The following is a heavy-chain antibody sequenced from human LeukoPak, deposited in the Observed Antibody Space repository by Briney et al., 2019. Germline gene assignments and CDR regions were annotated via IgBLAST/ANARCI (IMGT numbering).Heavy chain of an antibody. Sequence: VASVKVSCKAPGYTFTSYYMHWVRQAPGQGLEWMGIINPSGGGTSYSQKFQGRVTMTTDTSTSTLYMELSSLRSEDTAVYYCASGAAAGTFSIGYWGQGTLLTVSS. CDR3: ASGAAAGTFSIGY. CDR2: INPSGGGT. D-gene: IGHD6-13*01. J-gene: IGHJ4*02. V-gene: IGHV1-46*01. CDR1: GYTFTSYY.